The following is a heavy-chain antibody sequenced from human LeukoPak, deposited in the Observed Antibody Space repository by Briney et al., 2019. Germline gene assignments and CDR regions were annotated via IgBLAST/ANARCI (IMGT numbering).Heavy chain of an antibody. J-gene: IGHJ4*02. CDR1: GFSVSDNY. V-gene: IGHV3-66*04. CDR2: LYSGDST. D-gene: IGHD3-10*01. CDR3: ARHQISSGYYFGLESPFDY. Sequence: GGPLRLSCAAYGFSVSDNYMSWVRQAPRKGPEWVSVLYSGDSTYYADSVKGRFTISRDNSKNMVYLQMTNLRVEDTALYYCARHQISSGYYFGLESPFDYWGRGTLVTVSS.